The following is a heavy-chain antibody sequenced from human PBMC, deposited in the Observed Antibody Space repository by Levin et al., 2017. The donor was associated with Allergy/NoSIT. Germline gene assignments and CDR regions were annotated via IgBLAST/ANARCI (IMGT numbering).Heavy chain of an antibody. CDR3: AKMHSSGEDY. V-gene: IGHV3-30*18. Sequence: GGSLRLSCAASGFTFSSYGMHWVRQAPGKGLEWVAVISYDGSNKYYADSVKGRFTISRDNSKNTLYLQMYSLRAEDTAVYYCAKMHSSGEDYWGQGTLVTVSS. J-gene: IGHJ4*02. D-gene: IGHD6-19*01. CDR2: ISYDGSNK. CDR1: GFTFSSYG.